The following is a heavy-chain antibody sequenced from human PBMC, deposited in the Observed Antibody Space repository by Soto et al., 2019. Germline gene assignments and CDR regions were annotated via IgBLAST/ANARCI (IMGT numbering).Heavy chain of an antibody. CDR3: ARPHLDRPTFYGMDV. CDR1: GFILGRNS. V-gene: IGHV3-48*02. CDR2: ITSSSTTM. J-gene: IGHJ6*02. D-gene: IGHD2-2*03. Sequence: EEQLVESGGGLVQAGGSLRLSCAASGFILGRNSMMWVRQAPGKGLEWVAYITSSSTTMNYADSVKGRFTISRDNANNALYLQMNSLRDEDTAVCYCARPHLDRPTFYGMDVWGQGTTVTVSS.